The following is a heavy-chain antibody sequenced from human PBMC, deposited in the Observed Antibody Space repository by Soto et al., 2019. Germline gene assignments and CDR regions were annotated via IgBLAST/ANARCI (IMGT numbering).Heavy chain of an antibody. CDR2: INPDNGNT. J-gene: IGHJ5*02. Sequence: QVQLVQSGAEVKRPGASVKVSCKASGYSVTSYAIHWVRQAPGQRLEWMGWINPDNGNTKYSQTFQGRVTLLRDTSATTVHLQLTSLTSEDPAVYYCTRALFVITIFGVLQPFEPWGQGTLVTVSP. V-gene: IGHV1-3*01. CDR3: TRALFVITIFGVLQPFEP. CDR1: GYSVTSYA. D-gene: IGHD3-3*01.